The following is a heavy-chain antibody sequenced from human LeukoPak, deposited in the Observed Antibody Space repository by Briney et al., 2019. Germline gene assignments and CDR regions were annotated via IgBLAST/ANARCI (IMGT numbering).Heavy chain of an antibody. CDR2: IYYSGST. J-gene: IGHJ3*02. D-gene: IGHD2-2*02. CDR3: ARLPDTRYCSSTSCYTAAVTAFDI. Sequence: SETPSLTCTVSGGSISSGDYYWSWIRQPPGKGLEWIGYIYYSGSTYYNPSLKSRVTISVDTSKNQFSLKLSSVTAADTAVYYCARLPDTRYCSSTSCYTAAVTAFDIWGQGTMVTVSS. CDR1: GGSISSGDYY. V-gene: IGHV4-30-4*08.